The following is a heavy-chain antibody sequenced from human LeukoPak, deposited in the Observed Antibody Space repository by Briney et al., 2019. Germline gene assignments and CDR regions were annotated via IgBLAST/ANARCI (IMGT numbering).Heavy chain of an antibody. CDR2: ISGSGGST. Sequence: GGSLRLSCAASGFTFSTYAMSWVRQAPGKGLEWVSGISGSGGSTYYADSVKGRFTISRDNSKNTGYLQMNGLRAEDTAVYYFAKVGAGAGTWAWGKETLVTVSS. J-gene: IGHJ4*02. CDR1: GFTFSTYA. D-gene: IGHD6-19*01. CDR3: AKVGAGAGTWA. V-gene: IGHV3-23*01.